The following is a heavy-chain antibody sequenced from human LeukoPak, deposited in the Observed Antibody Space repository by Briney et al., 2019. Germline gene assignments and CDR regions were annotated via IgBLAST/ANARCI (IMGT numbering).Heavy chain of an antibody. Sequence: KAGGSLRLSCAASGITFSSFSMNWVRQAPGKGLEWVSSISSSSSYIYYADSVKGRFTISRDNAKNSLYLQMNSLRAEDTAVYYCARDSGAGGYYYYYYTDVWGKGTTVTVSS. CDR3: ARDSGAGGYYYYYYTDV. D-gene: IGHD3-10*01. CDR2: ISSSSSYI. V-gene: IGHV3-21*01. J-gene: IGHJ6*03. CDR1: GITFSSFS.